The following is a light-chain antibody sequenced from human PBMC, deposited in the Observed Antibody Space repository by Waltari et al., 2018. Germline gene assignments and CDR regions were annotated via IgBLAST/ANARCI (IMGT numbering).Light chain of an antibody. Sequence: EIVLTQSPDFQSVTPNEKVTITCRASQSIGRSLHWYQRKPGQSPNLLIKYASQSISGVPSRFSGSGSGTDFTLTITSLEAEDAATYFCHQSSKLPITFGQGTRLEI. J-gene: IGKJ5*01. CDR3: HQSSKLPIT. CDR1: QSIGRS. CDR2: YAS. V-gene: IGKV6-21*02.